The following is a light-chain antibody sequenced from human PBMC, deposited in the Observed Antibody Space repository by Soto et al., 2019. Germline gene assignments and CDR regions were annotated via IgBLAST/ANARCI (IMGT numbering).Light chain of an antibody. J-gene: IGKJ3*01. CDR3: QQYGSSRGFT. V-gene: IGKV3-20*01. CDR1: QSVSSGY. Sequence: EIVLTQSPGTLSLSPGERATLSCRASQSVSSGYLAWYQQKPGQAPRLLIYAGSGRATGIPDRFSGSGSGTDFTLTISRLEPEDFAVYYCQQYGSSRGFTFGPGTKVDIK. CDR2: AGS.